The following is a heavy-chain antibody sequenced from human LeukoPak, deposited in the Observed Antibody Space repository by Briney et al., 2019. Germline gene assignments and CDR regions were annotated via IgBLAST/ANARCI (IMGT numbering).Heavy chain of an antibody. CDR3: ARVATYRSSTSCYDHATFDY. CDR1: GFTFDDYG. J-gene: IGHJ4*02. D-gene: IGHD2-2*01. V-gene: IGHV3-20*04. CDR2: TNWNGGST. Sequence: GGSLRLSCAASGFTFDDYGMSWVRQAPGKGLEWVSGTNWNGGSTGYADSVKGRFTISRDNAKNSLYLQMNSLRAEDTALYYCARVATYRSSTSCYDHATFDYWGQGTLVTVSS.